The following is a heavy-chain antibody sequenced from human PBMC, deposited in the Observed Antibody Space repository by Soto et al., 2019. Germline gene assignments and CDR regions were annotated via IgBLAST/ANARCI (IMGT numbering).Heavy chain of an antibody. J-gene: IGHJ5*02. CDR1: GGSISSYY. D-gene: IGHD3-3*01. Sequence: SETLSLTCTVSGGSISSYYWSWIRQPPGRGLEWIGYIYYSGSTNYNPSLKSRVTISVDTSKNQFSLKLSSVTAADTAVYYCARSGDFLSGYNWFDPWGQGTLVTVPS. CDR2: IYYSGST. CDR3: ARSGDFLSGYNWFDP. V-gene: IGHV4-59*01.